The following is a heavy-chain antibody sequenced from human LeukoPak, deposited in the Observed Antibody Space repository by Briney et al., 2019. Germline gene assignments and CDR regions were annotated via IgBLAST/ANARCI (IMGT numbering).Heavy chain of an antibody. CDR3: ARETSLPWESGYWLGYYYYYMDV. D-gene: IGHD3-3*01. CDR1: GYTFTSYG. Sequence: ASVKVSCKASGYTFTSYGISWVRQAPGQGLEWMGWISAYNGNTNYAQKLQGRVTMTTDTSTSTAYMELRSLRSDDTAVYYCARETSLPWESGYWLGYYYYYMDVWGKGTTVTVSS. CDR2: ISAYNGNT. J-gene: IGHJ6*03. V-gene: IGHV1-18*01.